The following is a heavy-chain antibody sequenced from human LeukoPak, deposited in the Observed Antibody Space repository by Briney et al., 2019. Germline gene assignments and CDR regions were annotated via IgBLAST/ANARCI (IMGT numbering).Heavy chain of an antibody. V-gene: IGHV3-23*01. D-gene: IGHD5-18*01. CDR2: ISGSGGST. J-gene: IGHJ4*02. CDR3: AKNSLQVDTGRY. Sequence: GGSLRLSCAASGFTFSSYAMSWVRQAPGKGLEWVSAISGSGGSTYYADTVKGRFTISRDNSKNTLYLQMNSLRAEDTAVYYCAKNSLQVDTGRYCGQGTLVTVSS. CDR1: GFTFSSYA.